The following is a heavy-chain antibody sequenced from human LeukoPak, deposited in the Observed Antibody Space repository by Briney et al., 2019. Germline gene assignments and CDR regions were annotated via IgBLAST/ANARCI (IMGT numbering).Heavy chain of an antibody. CDR2: INHGGST. CDR3: ARGRAPEN. CDR1: GFTFSSYE. J-gene: IGHJ4*02. V-gene: IGHV4-34*01. Sequence: GSLRLSCAASGFTFSSYEMNWIRQPPGKGLEWIGEINHGGSTNYNPSLKSRVTISLDTSKNQFSLKLSSVTAADTAVYYCARGRAPENWGQGTLVTVSS.